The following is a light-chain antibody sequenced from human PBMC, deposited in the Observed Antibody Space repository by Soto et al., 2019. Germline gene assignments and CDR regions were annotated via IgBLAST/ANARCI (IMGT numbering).Light chain of an antibody. CDR1: QSVSGW. Sequence: IQMTQSPSTLSSSVGYTVTVTCRASQSVSGWLAWYQQKPGEAPKLLIYDASALPRGVPSRFSGSGSGTKFTLTIASLQPDDFATYCCQQYETFSGTFGPGTKVDIK. V-gene: IGKV1-5*01. CDR2: DAS. CDR3: QQYETFSGT. J-gene: IGKJ1*01.